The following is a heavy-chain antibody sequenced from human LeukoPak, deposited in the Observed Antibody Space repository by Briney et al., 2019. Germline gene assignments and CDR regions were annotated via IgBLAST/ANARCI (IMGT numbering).Heavy chain of an antibody. V-gene: IGHV1-2*02. CDR1: GYTFTAYF. CDR2: MNPNNGAT. J-gene: IGHJ4*02. CDR3: VRGIMYGDYGTFDS. D-gene: IGHD4-17*01. Sequence: VASVKVSFKPSGYTFTAYFLHWVRQASGQGFEWMGWMNPNNGATHYAQKFQGRVSMTRDTSISTAYLDLGSLGSDDSAVYFCVRGIMYGDYGTFDSWGQGTLVTVSS.